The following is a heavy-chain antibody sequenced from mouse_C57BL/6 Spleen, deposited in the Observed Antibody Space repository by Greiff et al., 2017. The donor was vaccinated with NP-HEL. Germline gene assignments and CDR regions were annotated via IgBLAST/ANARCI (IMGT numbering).Heavy chain of an antibody. J-gene: IGHJ1*03. CDR3: ARRGNYGSSSAWWFDV. V-gene: IGHV1-64*01. CDR2: IHPNSGST. Sequence: QVQLQQPGAELVKPGASVKLSCKASGYTFTSYWMHWVKQRPGQGLEWIGMIHPNSGSTNYNEKFKSKATLTVDKSSSTAYMQLSSLTSEDSAVYYCARRGNYGSSSAWWFDVWGTGTTVTVSS. D-gene: IGHD1-1*01. CDR1: GYTFTSYW.